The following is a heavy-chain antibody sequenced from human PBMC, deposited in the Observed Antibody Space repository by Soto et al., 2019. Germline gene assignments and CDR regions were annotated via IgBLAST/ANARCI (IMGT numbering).Heavy chain of an antibody. V-gene: IGHV3-30-3*01. CDR3: ARTNNSSWHNFDD. Sequence: QVQLVESGGGVVQPGGSLRLSCAASGFTFSSYPMHWVRQAPGKGLEWVAIISYDGSNKYYADSVKGRFTISRDNSKNTLYVQMNSLRAEDTAVFYWARTNNSSWHNFDDWGQGTLVTFSS. D-gene: IGHD6-13*01. CDR1: GFTFSSYP. CDR2: ISYDGSNK. J-gene: IGHJ4*02.